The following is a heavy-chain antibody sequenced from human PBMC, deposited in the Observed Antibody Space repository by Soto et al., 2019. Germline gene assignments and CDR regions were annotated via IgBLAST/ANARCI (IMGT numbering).Heavy chain of an antibody. V-gene: IGHV3-11*01. D-gene: IGHD6-19*01. CDR2: INTLSSAI. CDR1: GFTFSDYY. Sequence: GGSLRLSSAGSGFTFSDYYMTWIRQAPGKGLEWVSYINTLSSAIYYADSVKGRFTISRDNAKNSLYLQMNSLRAEDTAVYYCARRLQWQLRPLDSWGRGTLVTVS. J-gene: IGHJ4*02. CDR3: ARRLQWQLRPLDS.